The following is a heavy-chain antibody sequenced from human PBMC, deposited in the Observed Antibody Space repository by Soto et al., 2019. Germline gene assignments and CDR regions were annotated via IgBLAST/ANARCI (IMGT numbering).Heavy chain of an antibody. V-gene: IGHV3-21*01. J-gene: IGHJ5*02. Sequence: EVQLVESGGGLVKPGGSLRLSCAASGFTFSSYSIYWVRQAPGQGLEWVSSISSSSSSKYYADSVKGRFIISRDNAKNSLYLQMDSLRVEDTAVYYCARLNRAATAWFDPWGQGTLVTVSS. D-gene: IGHD2-15*01. CDR1: GFTFSSYS. CDR2: ISSSSSSK. CDR3: ARLNRAATAWFDP.